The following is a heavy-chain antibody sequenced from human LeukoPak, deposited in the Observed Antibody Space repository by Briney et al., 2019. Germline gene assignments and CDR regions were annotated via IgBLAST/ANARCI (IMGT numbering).Heavy chain of an antibody. CDR2: ISGSGGST. V-gene: IGHV3-23*01. D-gene: IGHD3-10*01. Sequence: TGGSLRLSCAASGFTFSSYAMSWVRQAPGKGLEWVSAISGSGGSTYYADSVKGRFTISRDNSKNTLYLQMNSLRAEDTAVYYCAKGPYYYGSGSYSPAFDIWGQGTMVTVSS. CDR1: GFTFSSYA. CDR3: AKGPYYYGSGSYSPAFDI. J-gene: IGHJ3*02.